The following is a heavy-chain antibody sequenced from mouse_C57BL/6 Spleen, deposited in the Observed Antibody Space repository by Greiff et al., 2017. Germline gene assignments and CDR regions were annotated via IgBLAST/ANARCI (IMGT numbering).Heavy chain of an antibody. V-gene: IGHV14-2*01. CDR1: GFNIKDYY. J-gene: IGHJ2*01. D-gene: IGHD1-1*01. Sequence: EVKVVESGAELVKPGASVKLSCTASGFNIKDYYMHWVKQRTEQGLEWIGRIDPEDGETKYAPKFQGKATITADTSSNTAYLQLSSLTSEDTAVYYCAGYYYGSSYLDYWGQGTTLTVSS. CDR3: AGYYYGSSYLDY. CDR2: IDPEDGET.